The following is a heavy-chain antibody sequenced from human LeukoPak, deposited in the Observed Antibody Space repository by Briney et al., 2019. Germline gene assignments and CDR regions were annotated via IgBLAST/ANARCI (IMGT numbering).Heavy chain of an antibody. D-gene: IGHD5-12*01. V-gene: IGHV1-18*01. CDR2: ISAYNGNT. Sequence: AASVKVSCKASGYTFTSYGISWVRQAPGQGLEWMGWISAYNGNTNYAQKLQGRVTMTTDTSTSTAYMELRSLRSDDTAVYYCARVLIVATIETWFDPWGQGTLVTVSS. CDR1: GYTFTSYG. CDR3: ARVLIVATIETWFDP. J-gene: IGHJ5*02.